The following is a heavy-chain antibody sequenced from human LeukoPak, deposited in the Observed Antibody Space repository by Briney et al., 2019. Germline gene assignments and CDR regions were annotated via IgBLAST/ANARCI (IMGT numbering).Heavy chain of an antibody. CDR2: ISESGGIT. V-gene: IGHV3-23*01. CDR3: AKGDSSWYFTD. CDR1: GFTFSSYA. J-gene: IGHJ4*02. Sequence: PGGSLRLSCAASGFTFSSYAMTWVRQAPGKGLEWVSVISESGGITFYADSVKGRFTISRDNSINTLYMQMNSLRAEDTAVYYCAKGDSSWYFTDWGQGTLVSVSS. D-gene: IGHD6-13*01.